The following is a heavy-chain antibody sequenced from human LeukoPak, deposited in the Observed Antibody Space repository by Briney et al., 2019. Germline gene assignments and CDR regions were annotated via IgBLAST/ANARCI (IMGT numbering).Heavy chain of an antibody. CDR3: AKPQEADLWVPDY. CDR2: IKQDGSEK. D-gene: IGHD3-3*01. V-gene: IGHV3-7*01. J-gene: IGHJ4*02. CDR1: GFTFSTYR. Sequence: SGGSLRLSCAASGFTFSTYRMTWVRQAPGKGLEWVANIKQDGSEKHYVDSVKGRFTISRDNSKNTLYLEMNSLIPEDTALYYCAKPQEADLWVPDYWGQGTLVTVSS.